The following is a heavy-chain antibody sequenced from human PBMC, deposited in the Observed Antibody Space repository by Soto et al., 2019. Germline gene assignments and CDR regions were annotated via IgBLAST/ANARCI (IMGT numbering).Heavy chain of an antibody. Sequence: GESLKISCKGSGYSFTSYWISWVRPMPGKGLEWMGRIDPSDSYTNYSPSFQGHVTISADKSISTAYLQWSSLKASDTAMYYCATTPYYDILTGYYYYGMDVWGQGTTVTVSS. J-gene: IGHJ6*02. V-gene: IGHV5-10-1*01. CDR1: GYSFTSYW. CDR3: ATTPYYDILTGYYYYGMDV. CDR2: IDPSDSYT. D-gene: IGHD3-9*01.